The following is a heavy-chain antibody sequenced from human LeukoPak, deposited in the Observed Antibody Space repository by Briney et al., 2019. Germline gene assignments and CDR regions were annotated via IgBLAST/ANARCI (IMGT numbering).Heavy chain of an antibody. D-gene: IGHD3-9*01. CDR1: GCTISSGDYC. Sequence: SQTLSLTCTVSGCTISSGDYCWSCLRHPPRKRLEWIGYIYYSGSTYYNPSLKSRVTISVDTSKNQFSLKLSSVTAADTAVYYCARDDILTGLDYWGQGTLVTVSS. V-gene: IGHV4-31*03. J-gene: IGHJ4*02. CDR3: ARDDILTGLDY. CDR2: IYYSGST.